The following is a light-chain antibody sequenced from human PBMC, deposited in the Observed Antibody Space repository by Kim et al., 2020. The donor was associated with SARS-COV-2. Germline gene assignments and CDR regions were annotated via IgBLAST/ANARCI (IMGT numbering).Light chain of an antibody. CDR3: QQRSDWPPLT. Sequence: LSSGERSRLSCRASQNVRNYLAWYQQSPGQPPRLLIHDASVRAAGIPARFSASGSGTDFTLAINSLEPEDFAVYYCQQRSDWPPLTFGGGTKLEI. CDR2: DAS. V-gene: IGKV3-11*01. J-gene: IGKJ4*01. CDR1: QNVRNY.